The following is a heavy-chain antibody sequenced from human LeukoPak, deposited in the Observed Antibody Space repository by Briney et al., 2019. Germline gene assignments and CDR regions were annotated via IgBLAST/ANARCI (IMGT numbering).Heavy chain of an antibody. Sequence: PSETLSLTCAVSGGSISSSNWWSWVRQPPGKGLEWIGEIYHSGSTNYNPSLKSRVTISVDTSKNQFSLKLSSVTAADTAVYYCARDYQGGYGDKTVDYWGQGTLVTVSS. J-gene: IGHJ4*02. V-gene: IGHV4-4*02. CDR3: ARDYQGGYGDKTVDY. CDR1: GGSISSSNW. D-gene: IGHD5-18*01. CDR2: IYHSGST.